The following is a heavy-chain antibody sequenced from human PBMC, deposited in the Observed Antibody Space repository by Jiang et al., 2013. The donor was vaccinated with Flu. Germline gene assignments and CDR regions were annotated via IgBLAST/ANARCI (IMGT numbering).Heavy chain of an antibody. CDR3: VRGPTGTTDY. Sequence: GAEVKKPGASVKVSCKASGYTFTTYDINWVRQAAGQGLEWMGWMSPNSGITRYTQKFQGRVTMTRDTSINTAYMELSRLASEDAAVYYCVRGPTGTTDY. CDR2: MSPNSGIT. CDR1: GYTFTTYD. D-gene: IGHD1-7*01. J-gene: IGHJ4*01. V-gene: IGHV1-8*01.